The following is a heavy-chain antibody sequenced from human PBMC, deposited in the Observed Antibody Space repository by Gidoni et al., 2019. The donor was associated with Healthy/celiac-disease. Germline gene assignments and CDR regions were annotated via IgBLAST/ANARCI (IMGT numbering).Heavy chain of an antibody. V-gene: IGHV5-51*01. J-gene: IGHJ6*02. Sequence: EVQLVQSGAEVKKPGEHLKLSCKGSCYSFTSYWIGWVRQMPGKGLEWMWIIYPGDSDTRYSPSFQGQVTISADKSISTAYRQWSSLKASDTAMYYCARRKGWADYYYYGMDVWGQGTTVTVSS. CDR3: ARRKGWADYYYYGMDV. D-gene: IGHD1-26*01. CDR1: CYSFTSYW. CDR2: IYPGDSDT.